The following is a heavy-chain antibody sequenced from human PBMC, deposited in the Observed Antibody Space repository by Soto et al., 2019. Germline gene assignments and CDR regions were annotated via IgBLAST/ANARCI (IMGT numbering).Heavy chain of an antibody. CDR3: ARDRGYYDSSGYFDY. J-gene: IGHJ4*02. CDR2: IIPIFGTA. V-gene: IGHV1-69*13. Sequence: SVKVSCKASGGTFSSYAISWVRQAPGQGLEWMGGIIPIFGTANYAQKFQGRVTITADESTSTAYMELSSLRSEDTAVYYCARDRGYYDSSGYFDYWGQGTLVTVSS. D-gene: IGHD3-22*01. CDR1: GGTFSSYA.